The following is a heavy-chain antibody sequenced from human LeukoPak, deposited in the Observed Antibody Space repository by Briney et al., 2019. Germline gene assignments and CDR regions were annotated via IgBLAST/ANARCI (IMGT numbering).Heavy chain of an antibody. D-gene: IGHD4-17*01. J-gene: IGHJ4*02. CDR1: GGSISSYY. CDR3: ARDPDYGDQGY. V-gene: IGHV4-59*12. Sequence: PSETLSLTCTVSGGSISSYYWSWIRQPPGKGLEWIGYIYYSGSTNYNPSLKSRVTISVDTFKNQFSLKLSSVTAADTAVYYCARDPDYGDQGYWGQGTLVTVSS. CDR2: IYYSGST.